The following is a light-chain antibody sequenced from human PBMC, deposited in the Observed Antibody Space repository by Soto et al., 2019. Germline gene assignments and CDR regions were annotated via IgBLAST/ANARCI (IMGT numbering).Light chain of an antibody. Sequence: EIVLTQSPGTLSLSPGERANLSCRASQSVTKYLAWYQQKPGQTPSLLIYDATGRAAGIPDRFSGSGSETDFSLTINRLEPEDFAVYFCQQYGSSPITFGQGTRLEIK. V-gene: IGKV3-20*01. CDR2: DAT. J-gene: IGKJ5*01. CDR3: QQYGSSPIT. CDR1: QSVTKY.